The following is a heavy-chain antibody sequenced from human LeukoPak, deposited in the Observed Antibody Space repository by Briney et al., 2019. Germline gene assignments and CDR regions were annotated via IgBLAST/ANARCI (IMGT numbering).Heavy chain of an antibody. CDR1: VLTFSIYW. Sequence: GGSLRLSCAASVLTFSIYWMHWVRQAPGKGLVWVSRINSDGSRTSYADSVKGRFTISRDNAKNRLYLQMNSLRAEDTAVYYCLRDRRYYYGSGSYYNSFDYWGQGTLVTVSS. CDR3: LRDRRYYYGSGSYYNSFDY. CDR2: INSDGSRT. J-gene: IGHJ4*02. D-gene: IGHD3-10*01. V-gene: IGHV3-74*01.